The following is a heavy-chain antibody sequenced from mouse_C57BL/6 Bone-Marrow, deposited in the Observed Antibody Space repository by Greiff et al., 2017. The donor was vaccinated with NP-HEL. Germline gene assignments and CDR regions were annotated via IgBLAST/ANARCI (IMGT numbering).Heavy chain of an antibody. V-gene: IGHV3-6*01. D-gene: IGHD3-2*02. CDR2: ISSDGSN. CDR1: GYSITSGYY. CDR3: ARDEAWGFAY. J-gene: IGHJ3*01. Sequence: VQLKESGPGLVKPSQSLSLTCSVTGYSITSGYYWNWLRQFPGNKLEWMGYISSDGSNNYNPSLKNRISITRDTSKNQLCLKLNSVTTEDTATYYCARDEAWGFAYWGQGTLVTVSA.